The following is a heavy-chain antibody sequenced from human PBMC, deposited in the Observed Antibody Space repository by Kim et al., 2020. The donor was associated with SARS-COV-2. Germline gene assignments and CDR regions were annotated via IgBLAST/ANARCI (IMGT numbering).Heavy chain of an antibody. V-gene: IGHV4-34*01. Sequence: SETLSLTCAVYGGSFSGYYWSWIRQPPGKGLEWIGEINHSGSTNYNPSLKSRVTISVDTSKNQFSLKLSSVTAADTAVYYCARVAYSSGWYGWGQGTLVTVSS. CDR2: INHSGST. D-gene: IGHD6-19*01. J-gene: IGHJ4*02. CDR1: GGSFSGYY. CDR3: ARVAYSSGWYG.